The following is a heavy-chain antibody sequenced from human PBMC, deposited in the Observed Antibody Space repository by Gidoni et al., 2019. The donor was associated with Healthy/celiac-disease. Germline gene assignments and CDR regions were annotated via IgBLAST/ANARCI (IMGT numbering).Heavy chain of an antibody. CDR3: ARVSYYDSSGSSDY. J-gene: IGHJ4*02. D-gene: IGHD3-22*01. CDR1: GGTFSSYA. V-gene: IGHV1-69*04. CDR2: IIPIIGIA. Sequence: QVQLLQSGAEVKKPGSSVKVSCKASGGTFSSYAISWVRQAPGQGLEWMGRIIPIIGIANYAQKFQGRVTITADKSTSTAYMELSSLRSEDTAVYYCARVSYYDSSGSSDYWGQGTLVTVSS.